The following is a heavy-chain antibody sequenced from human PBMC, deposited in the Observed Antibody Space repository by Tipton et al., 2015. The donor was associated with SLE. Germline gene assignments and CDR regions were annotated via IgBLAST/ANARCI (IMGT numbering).Heavy chain of an antibody. D-gene: IGHD7-27*01. V-gene: IGHV4-39*01. CDR1: GGSISSSSYY. CDR2: MYYSGST. CDR3: ASDSGVDYYMDV. J-gene: IGHJ6*03. Sequence: TLSLTCTVSGGSISSSSYYWGWIRQPPGKGLEWIGSMYYSGSTYYNPSLKSRVTISVDTSKNQFSLKLTSVTAADTAVYYRASDSGVDYYMDVWGKGTTVTVSS.